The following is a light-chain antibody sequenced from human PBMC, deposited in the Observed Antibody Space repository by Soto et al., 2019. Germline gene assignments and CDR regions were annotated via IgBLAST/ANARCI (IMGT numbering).Light chain of an antibody. CDR2: GVS. Sequence: EIVMTQSPATLSVSPGERATLSCRASQRLSNNLAWYQQKPGQAPRLLIYGVSTRATGIPARFSGSGSGTEFTRTISSLQSEDSAVYYCQQYKNWLALTFGGGTKVEIK. J-gene: IGKJ4*01. CDR1: QRLSNN. V-gene: IGKV3-15*01. CDR3: QQYKNWLALT.